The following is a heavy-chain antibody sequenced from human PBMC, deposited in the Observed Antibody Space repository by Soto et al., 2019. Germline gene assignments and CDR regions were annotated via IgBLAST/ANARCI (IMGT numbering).Heavy chain of an antibody. CDR1: GFSFSSIGEG. Sequence: QITLKESGPTLVKPTQTLTLTCTFPGFSFSSIGEGVGWIRQPPGKALEWLALIYWDDDKRYSPSLKSRLTITKDTSKTQVVLTMTNMHPVDTATYYCVQSRCGGDCLQSYSSHSYYGLDVWGQGTTVTVSS. V-gene: IGHV2-5*02. CDR3: VQSRCGGDCLQSYSSHSYYGLDV. D-gene: IGHD2-21*02. CDR2: IYWDDDK. J-gene: IGHJ6*02.